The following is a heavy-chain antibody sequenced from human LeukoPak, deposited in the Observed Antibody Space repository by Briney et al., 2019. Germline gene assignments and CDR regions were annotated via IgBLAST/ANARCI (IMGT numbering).Heavy chain of an antibody. Sequence: PGGSLRLSCAAGGFTFSNYGMQWVRQAPGKGLEWVAVISSDGNNKYYADSVKGRFTISRDNSKNTLYLQMNSLTTEDTAVYFCAKGAPIGWAVVDYWGQGTLVTVSS. CDR3: AKGAPIGWAVVDY. D-gene: IGHD6-19*01. V-gene: IGHV3-30*18. CDR2: ISSDGNNK. CDR1: GFTFSNYG. J-gene: IGHJ4*02.